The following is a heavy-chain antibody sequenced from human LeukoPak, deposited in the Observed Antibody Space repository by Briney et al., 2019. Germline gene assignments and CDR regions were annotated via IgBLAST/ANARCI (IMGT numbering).Heavy chain of an antibody. J-gene: IGHJ2*01. CDR1: GYTFTGYY. CDR3: ARGRTQNGEPGRWYFDL. Sequence: GASVKVSCKPSGYTFTGYYLHWVRQAPGQGLEWMGWINPNSGGTKSAQTFQGRVTMTRDTSISTAYMELSSLISDDTAVYYCARGRTQNGEPGRWYFDLWGRGTLVTVSS. D-gene: IGHD1-14*01. V-gene: IGHV1-2*02. CDR2: INPNSGGT.